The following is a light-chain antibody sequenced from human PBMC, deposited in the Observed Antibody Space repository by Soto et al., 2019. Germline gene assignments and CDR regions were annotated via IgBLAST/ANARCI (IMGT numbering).Light chain of an antibody. J-gene: IGKJ1*01. CDR2: TTS. V-gene: IGKV1D-16*01. CDR3: QQYSDYSPRT. Sequence: DIQMAQSPSAVSASVGDRVTITCRASQDISKRLVWYQQKPGKAPKVLIYTTSSLQSGVPSRFSGSGSGTDFTLTISSLQPEDFATYYCQQYSDYSPRTFAQGTKVEIK. CDR1: QDISKR.